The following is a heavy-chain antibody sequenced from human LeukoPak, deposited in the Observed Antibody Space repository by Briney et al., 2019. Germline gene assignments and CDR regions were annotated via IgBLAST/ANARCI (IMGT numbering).Heavy chain of an antibody. CDR3: ARDMDCSSTSCYPLYMDV. CDR2: INPNSGGT. V-gene: IGHV1-2*02. Sequence: GASVKVSCKASGYTFTGYYMHWVRQAPGQGLEWMGWINPNSGGTNYAQKFQGRVTMTRDTSISTAYMELSRLRSEDTAVYYCARDMDCSSTSCYPLYMDVWGKGTTVTVSS. J-gene: IGHJ6*03. D-gene: IGHD2-2*01. CDR1: GYTFTGYY.